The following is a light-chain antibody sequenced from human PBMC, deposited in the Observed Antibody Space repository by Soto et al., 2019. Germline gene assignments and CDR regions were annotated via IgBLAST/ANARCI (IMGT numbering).Light chain of an antibody. CDR1: GSDVGGYKY. Sequence: QSVLTQPASVSGSPGQSITISCTGTGSDVGGYKYVSWYQQHPGKAPKLMIYDVSNRPSGISYRVSGSKSGNTASLTISGLQAEDESDYYCSSYTSSNTVKFGGGTKLTVL. CDR2: DVS. J-gene: IGLJ3*02. V-gene: IGLV2-14*01. CDR3: SSYTSSNTVK.